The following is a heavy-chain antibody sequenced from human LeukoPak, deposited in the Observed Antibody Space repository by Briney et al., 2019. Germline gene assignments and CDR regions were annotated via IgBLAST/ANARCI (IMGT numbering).Heavy chain of an antibody. CDR1: GGSISSGDYY. Sequence: PSXXLXLTCTVSGGSISSGDYYWSWIRQPPGKGLEWIEYIYYSGSTYYNPSLKSRVTISVDTSKNQFSLKLSSVTAADTAVYYCARDHCSSTSCYRSYFQHWGQGTLVTVSS. V-gene: IGHV4-30-4*08. CDR3: ARDHCSSTSCYRSYFQH. CDR2: IYYSGST. J-gene: IGHJ1*01. D-gene: IGHD2-2*01.